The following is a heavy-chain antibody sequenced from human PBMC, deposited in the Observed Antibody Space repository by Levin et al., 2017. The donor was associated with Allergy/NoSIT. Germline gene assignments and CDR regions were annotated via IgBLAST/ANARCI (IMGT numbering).Heavy chain of an antibody. D-gene: IGHD1-26*01. CDR3: ARLGGSYRSEAFGI. Sequence: GESLKISCAASGFTVSSNYMSWVRQAPGKGPEWVSVIYSGGSTYYADSVKGRFTISRDNSKNTLYLQMNSLRAEDMAVYYCARLGGSYRSEAFGIWGQGTRSPSLQ. CDR1: GFTVSSNY. CDR2: IYSGGST. V-gene: IGHV3-53*01. J-gene: IGHJ3*02.